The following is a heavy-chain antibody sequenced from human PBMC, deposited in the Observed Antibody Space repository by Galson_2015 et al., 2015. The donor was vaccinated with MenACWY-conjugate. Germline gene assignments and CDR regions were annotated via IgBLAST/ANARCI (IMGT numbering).Heavy chain of an antibody. CDR2: ISSSGSTI. Sequence: SLRLSCAASEFTLSQYWMTWVRQAPGKGLEWLSYISSSGSTIYYADSLKGRFTISRDNAKNSLYLQMKSLRPEDTAVFYCARDLSSVWYSALDFWGQGTLVTVSS. CDR3: ARDLSSVWYSALDF. J-gene: IGHJ3*01. V-gene: IGHV3-48*03. CDR1: EFTLSQYW. D-gene: IGHD6-13*01.